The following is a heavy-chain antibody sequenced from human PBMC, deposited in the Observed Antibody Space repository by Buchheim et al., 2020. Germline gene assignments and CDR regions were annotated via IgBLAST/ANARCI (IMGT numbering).Heavy chain of an antibody. CDR3: AKDSPGGDRRDIFDY. CDR1: GFSFSSQT. V-gene: IGHV3-23*01. J-gene: IGHJ4*02. CDR2: INFSGGTT. Sequence: EVQLLESGGNLVQPGGSLRLSCAASGFSFSSQTMIWVRQAPGKGLEWLSGINFSGGTTYADSVKGRFTSSRDNSKNTLYLQMNSLRAEDTAVYYCAKDSPGGDRRDIFDYWGQGTL. D-gene: IGHD2-21*01.